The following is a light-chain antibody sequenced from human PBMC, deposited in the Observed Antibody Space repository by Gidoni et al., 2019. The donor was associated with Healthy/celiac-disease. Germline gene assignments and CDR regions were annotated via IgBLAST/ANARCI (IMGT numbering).Light chain of an antibody. CDR3: QQSFSTPCS. V-gene: IGKV1-39*01. CDR1: QSISSY. Sequence: DIQMTQSPSSLSASVGDRVTITCRASQSISSYLNWYQQKPGKAPKLRIYAASSLQSGVPSRFSGSGSGTDFTLTSSSLQPEDFATYYCQQSFSTPCSFGQGTKLEIK. J-gene: IGKJ2*04. CDR2: AAS.